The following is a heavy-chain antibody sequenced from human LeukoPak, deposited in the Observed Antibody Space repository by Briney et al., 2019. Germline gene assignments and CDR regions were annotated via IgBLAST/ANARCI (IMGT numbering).Heavy chain of an antibody. V-gene: IGHV4-38-2*02. Sequence: PSETLSLTCTVSGYSISSGYYWGWIRQPPGKGLEWIGSIYHSGSTYYNPSLKSRVTISADTSKNQFSLKLSSVTAADTAVYYCARDEIDRGGSMIVSVHDAFDIWGQGTMVTVSS. CDR1: GYSISSGYY. D-gene: IGHD3-22*01. J-gene: IGHJ3*02. CDR2: IYHSGST. CDR3: ARDEIDRGGSMIVSVHDAFDI.